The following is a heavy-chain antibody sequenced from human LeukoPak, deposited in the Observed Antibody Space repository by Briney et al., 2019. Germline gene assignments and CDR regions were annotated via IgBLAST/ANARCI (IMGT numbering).Heavy chain of an antibody. J-gene: IGHJ6*02. V-gene: IGHV1-2*02. CDR2: INPNSGGT. Sequence: ASVKVSCKASGYTFTGYYMHWVRQAPGQGLEWMGWINPNSGGTNYAQKFQGRVTMTRDTSISTAYMELSRLRSDDTVVYYCASQADRDFWSGYGMDVWGQGTTVTVSS. D-gene: IGHD3-3*01. CDR3: ASQADRDFWSGYGMDV. CDR1: GYTFTGYY.